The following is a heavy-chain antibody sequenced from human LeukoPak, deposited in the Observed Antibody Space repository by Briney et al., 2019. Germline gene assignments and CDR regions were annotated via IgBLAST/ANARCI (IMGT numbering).Heavy chain of an antibody. Sequence: GGSLRLSCAASGFTFSSYSMNWVRQAPGKGLEWVSSISSSSSYIYYADSVKGRFTISRDNAKNSLYLQMNSLRAEDTAVYYCASGYSGSYYAEYYFDYWGQGTLVTVSS. D-gene: IGHD1-26*01. V-gene: IGHV3-21*01. CDR3: ASGYSGSYYAEYYFDY. J-gene: IGHJ4*02. CDR1: GFTFSSYS. CDR2: ISSSSSYI.